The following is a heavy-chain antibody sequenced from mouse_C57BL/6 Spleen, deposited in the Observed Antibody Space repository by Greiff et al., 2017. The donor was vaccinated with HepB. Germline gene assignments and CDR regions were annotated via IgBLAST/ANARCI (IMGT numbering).Heavy chain of an antibody. CDR1: GYAFTNYL. Sequence: VQLQQSGAELVRPGTSVKVSCKASGYAFTNYLIEWVKQRPGQGLEWIGVINPGSGGTNYNEKFKGKATLTADKASSTAYMQLSSLTSEDSAVYFCARDEDYYVSSPLFDYWGQGTTLTVSS. V-gene: IGHV1-54*01. J-gene: IGHJ2*01. D-gene: IGHD1-1*01. CDR3: ARDEDYYVSSPLFDY. CDR2: INPGSGGT.